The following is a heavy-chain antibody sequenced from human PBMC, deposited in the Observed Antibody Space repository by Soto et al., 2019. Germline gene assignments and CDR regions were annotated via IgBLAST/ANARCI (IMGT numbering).Heavy chain of an antibody. CDR1: VFCIIIGSYY. V-gene: IGHV4-31*03. CDR2: IYYSGKT. D-gene: IGHD1-1*01. J-gene: IGHJ4*02. Sequence: PSTSXSLNGIFSVFCIIIGSYYWSWMRQHPGKVLEWIGYIYYSGKTYYNPSLRSRVTISIDTSKNQFSLKLSSVTAADTDVYYCARGSLEMDRGLGWGQGTLV. CDR3: ARGSLEMDRGLG.